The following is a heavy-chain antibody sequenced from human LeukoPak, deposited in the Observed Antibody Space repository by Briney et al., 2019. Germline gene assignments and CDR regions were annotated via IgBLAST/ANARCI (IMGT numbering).Heavy chain of an antibody. CDR2: IKQDGSQK. J-gene: IGHJ4*02. CDR3: ARDQGGGYSYGWQSFDY. D-gene: IGHD5-18*01. CDR1: GFSFNKYW. Sequence: PGGSLRLSCADSGFSFNKYWMSWVRQAPGKGLEWLANIKQDGSQKYYVDSVKGRFTISRDNAKNSVYLQMNSLRAEDTAVYYCARDQGGGYSYGWQSFDYWGQGTLVTVSS. V-gene: IGHV3-7*01.